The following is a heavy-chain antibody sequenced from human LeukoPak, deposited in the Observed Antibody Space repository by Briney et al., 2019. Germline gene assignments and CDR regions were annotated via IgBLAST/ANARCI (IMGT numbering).Heavy chain of an antibody. Sequence: PSETLSLTCTVSGDSVTSGYWSWIRQPPGKGLEWIGHIYDSGITDYNPSLKSRLTISVDTSNNQFSLNLSSVTAADTAVYYCAGRGHRYSRDWGQGILVTVSS. D-gene: IGHD2-15*01. J-gene: IGHJ1*01. CDR1: GDSVTSGY. V-gene: IGHV4-4*09. CDR3: AGRGHRYSRD. CDR2: IYDSGIT.